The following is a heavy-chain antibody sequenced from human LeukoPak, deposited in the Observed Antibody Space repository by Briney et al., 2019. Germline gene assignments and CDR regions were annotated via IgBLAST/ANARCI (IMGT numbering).Heavy chain of an antibody. CDR1: GYSISSGYY. CDR3: ARGDLYSYGKPFDS. D-gene: IGHD5-18*01. V-gene: IGHV4-38-2*01. CDR2: IDQRGST. Sequence: PSETLSLTCAVSGYSISSGYYWGRIRQPPGKGLEWIASIDQRGSTYYNPSLRSRVTISVDTSKNQFSLKLTSVTAADTAVYYCARGDLYSYGKPFDSWGQGTLVTLSS. J-gene: IGHJ4*02.